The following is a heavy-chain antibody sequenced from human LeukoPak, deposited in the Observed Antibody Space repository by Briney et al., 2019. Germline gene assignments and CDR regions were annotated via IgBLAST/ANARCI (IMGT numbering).Heavy chain of an antibody. Sequence: SETLSLTCTVSGGSISSYHWSWIRQPAGKGLEWIGHININEGPKYNPSLRSRVTMSADTSRNQYSLKLSSVIAADTAVYYCARDGNSYGPDFDYWGQGTLVTVSS. J-gene: IGHJ4*02. D-gene: IGHD5-18*01. CDR2: ININEGP. CDR3: ARDGNSYGPDFDY. V-gene: IGHV4-4*07. CDR1: GGSISSYH.